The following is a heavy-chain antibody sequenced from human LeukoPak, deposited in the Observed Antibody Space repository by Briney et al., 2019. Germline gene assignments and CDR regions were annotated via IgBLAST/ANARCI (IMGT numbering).Heavy chain of an antibody. CDR1: AFTFSGDW. J-gene: IGHJ4*02. CDR2: INQDGSEK. D-gene: IGHD6-13*01. CDR3: ARDGFVGAADY. Sequence: GGALRLFCAASAFTFSGDWMNWVRQAVGKGPEGVANINQDGSEKHYVSPVKGRFTISRDNAKNSLFLQMNSLRVEDTAVFYCARDGFVGAADYWGQGTLVTVSS. V-gene: IGHV3-7*01.